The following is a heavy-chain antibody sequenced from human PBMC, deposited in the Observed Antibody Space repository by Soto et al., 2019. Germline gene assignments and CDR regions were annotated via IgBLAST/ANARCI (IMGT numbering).Heavy chain of an antibody. Sequence: PGGSLRLSCTASGFSLSSSGMHWVRQAPGKGLEWLAIIWYDESNKYYADSVTGRFTISRDNSNNMVYLQMSSLRAEDTAVYYCAKGGSNAAMDVWGQGTTVTVSS. D-gene: IGHD1-26*01. V-gene: IGHV3-30*02. CDR1: GFSLSSSG. CDR3: AKGGSNAAMDV. CDR2: IWYDESNK. J-gene: IGHJ6*02.